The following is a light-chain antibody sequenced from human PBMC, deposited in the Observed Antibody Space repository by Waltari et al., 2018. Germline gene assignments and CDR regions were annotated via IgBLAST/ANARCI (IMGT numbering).Light chain of an antibody. J-gene: IGLJ2*01. Sequence: SYELTQPPSVPVSPGQTARITCPGDALPKNYVYWYQQKSGQAPVLVIYEETERPSGIPERFSGSSSGTMATLTISGAQVEDEADYYCYSGDDSGNQEVFGGGTKLTVL. V-gene: IGLV3-10*01. CDR1: ALPKNY. CDR3: YSGDDSGNQEV. CDR2: EET.